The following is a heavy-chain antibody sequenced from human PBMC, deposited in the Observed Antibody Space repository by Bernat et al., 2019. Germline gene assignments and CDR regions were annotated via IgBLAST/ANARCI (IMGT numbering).Heavy chain of an antibody. V-gene: IGHV1-2*04. CDR3: ARVTDQQLANFDY. D-gene: IGHD6-13*01. Sequence: QVQLVQSGAEVKKPGASVKVSCKASGYTFTGYYMHWVRQAPGQGLEWMGWINPSSGGTNYAQKFQGWVTMTRDTSISTAYMELSRLRSDDTAVYYCARVTDQQLANFDYWGQGTLVTVSS. CDR2: INPSSGGT. J-gene: IGHJ4*02. CDR1: GYTFTGYY.